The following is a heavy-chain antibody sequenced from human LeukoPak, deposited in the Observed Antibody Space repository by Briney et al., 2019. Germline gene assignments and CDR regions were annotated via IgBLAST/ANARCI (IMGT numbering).Heavy chain of an antibody. D-gene: IGHD3-3*01. CDR1: GDSISSGDYY. CDR2: ISSSGST. CDR3: ASRGHYTYYFDF. Sequence: SQTLSLTCTVSGDSISSGDYYWSWIRQPAGKGLEWIGRISSSGSTNYNPSLKSRVTISVDTSKNQFSLNLSSVTAADTAVYYCASRGHYTYYFDFWGQGTLVTVSS. V-gene: IGHV4-61*02. J-gene: IGHJ4*02.